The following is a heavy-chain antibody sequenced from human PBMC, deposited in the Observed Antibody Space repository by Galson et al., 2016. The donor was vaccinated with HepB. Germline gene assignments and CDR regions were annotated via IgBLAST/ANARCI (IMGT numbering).Heavy chain of an antibody. CDR3: ASASFIEYRKTRPEDAFDI. D-gene: IGHD2/OR15-2a*01. CDR2: IIPIFGTT. V-gene: IGHV1-69*06. CDR1: GGTFSSYT. J-gene: IGHJ3*02. Sequence: SVKVSCKASGGTFSSYTISWVRQAPGQGLEWMGGIIPIFGTTNYAQKFQGRVTITADKSTSTAYMELSSLRSEDTAVYNCASASFIEYRKTRPEDAFDIWGQGTMVTVSS.